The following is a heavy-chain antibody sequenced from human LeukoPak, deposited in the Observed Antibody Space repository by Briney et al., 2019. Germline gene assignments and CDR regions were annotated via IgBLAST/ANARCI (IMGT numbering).Heavy chain of an antibody. CDR1: GYTFTSYG. V-gene: IGHV1-18*01. CDR2: ISAYNGNT. J-gene: IGHJ4*02. D-gene: IGHD1-1*01. CDR3: ARDAPLSXNSRLIDY. Sequence: ASVKVSCKASGYTFTSYGISWVRQAPGQGLEWMGWISAYNGNTNYAQKLQGRVAMTTDTSTSTAYMELRSLRSDDTAVYYCARDAPLSXNSRLIDYWGQGTLVTVSS.